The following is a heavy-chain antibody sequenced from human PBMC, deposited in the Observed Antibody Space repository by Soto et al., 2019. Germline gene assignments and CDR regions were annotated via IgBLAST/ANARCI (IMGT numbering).Heavy chain of an antibody. D-gene: IGHD3-22*01. J-gene: IGHJ4*02. Sequence: PSETLSLTCTVFGGSISSYYWSWIRQPPGKGLEWIGYIYYSGSTNYNPSLKSRVTISVDTSKNQFSLKLSSVTAADTAVYYCASWRIYYDSSGYDDYRGQGTLVTGSS. CDR1: GGSISSYY. CDR2: IYYSGST. CDR3: ASWRIYYDSSGYDDY. V-gene: IGHV4-59*01.